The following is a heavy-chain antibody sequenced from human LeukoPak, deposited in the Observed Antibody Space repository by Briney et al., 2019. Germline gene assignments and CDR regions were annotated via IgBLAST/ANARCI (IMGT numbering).Heavy chain of an antibody. CDR1: GFTFRVYD. D-gene: IGHD3-10*02. V-gene: IGHV3-23*01. Sequence: PGGSLRLSCAAAGFTFRVYDMSWVRQAPGKGLEWVSTFSAGGGSTYYADSVKGRFTISRDSSKNTLYLQMNSLRAEDTAVYYCARDLHYYVAMDVWGQGTTVTVSS. CDR3: ARDLHYYVAMDV. J-gene: IGHJ6*02. CDR2: FSAGGGST.